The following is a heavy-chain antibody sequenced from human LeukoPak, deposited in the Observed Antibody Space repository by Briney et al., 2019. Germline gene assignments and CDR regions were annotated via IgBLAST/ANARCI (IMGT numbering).Heavy chain of an antibody. CDR3: ARNRLPYYYGSGSPYEAFDP. D-gene: IGHD3-10*01. V-gene: IGHV3-7*03. J-gene: IGHJ5*02. Sequence: GGSLRLCCAASGFTFSSYWMSWVRQAPGKGLEWVANIKQDGSEKYYVDSVKGRFTISRDNAKNSLYLQMNSLRAEDTAVYYCARNRLPYYYGSGSPYEAFDPWGQGTLVTVSS. CDR2: IKQDGSEK. CDR1: GFTFSSYW.